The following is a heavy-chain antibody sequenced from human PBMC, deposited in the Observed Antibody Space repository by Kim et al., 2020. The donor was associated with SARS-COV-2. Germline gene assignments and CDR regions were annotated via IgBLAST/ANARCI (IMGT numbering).Heavy chain of an antibody. J-gene: IGHJ4*02. CDR3: ARVIGGYDIFDY. D-gene: IGHD5-12*01. V-gene: IGHV1-3*01. Sequence: KYSQKFQGRVTITRDTSASTAYMELSSLRSEDTAVYYCARVIGGYDIFDYWGQGTLVTVSS.